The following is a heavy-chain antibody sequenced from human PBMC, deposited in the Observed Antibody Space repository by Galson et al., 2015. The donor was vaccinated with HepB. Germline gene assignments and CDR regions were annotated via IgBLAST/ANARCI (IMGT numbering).Heavy chain of an antibody. CDR2: IIPIFGTA. J-gene: IGHJ1*01. CDR1: GGTFSSYA. Sequence: SVKVSCKASGGTFSSYAISWVRQAPGQGLEWMGGIIPIFGTANYAQKFQGRVTITADESTSTAYMELSSLRSEDTAVYYCARALSSYYDFWSGPKYFQHWGQGTMVTVSS. D-gene: IGHD3-3*01. CDR3: ARALSSYYDFWSGPKYFQH. V-gene: IGHV1-69*13.